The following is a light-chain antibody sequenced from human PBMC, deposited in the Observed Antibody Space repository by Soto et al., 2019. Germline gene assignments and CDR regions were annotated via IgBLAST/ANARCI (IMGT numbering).Light chain of an antibody. CDR1: QNSGNK. Sequence: IVMTQSPGTLSVTPLERSTFSLRASQNSGNKVGWYQQNTGLAPRLLIYDASSRATGIPDRFSGSGSGTDFTLTISRLEPEDFAVYYCQQYGSSSLTFGGGTKVDIK. V-gene: IGKV3D-20*01. CDR3: QQYGSSSLT. CDR2: DAS. J-gene: IGKJ4*01.